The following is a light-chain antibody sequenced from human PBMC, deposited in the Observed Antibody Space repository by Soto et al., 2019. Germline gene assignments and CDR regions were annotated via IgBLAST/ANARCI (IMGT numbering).Light chain of an antibody. V-gene: IGKV3-20*01. CDR1: QSVSSSY. CDR3: QQYGSSPRT. CDR2: GAS. Sequence: EIVLTQSPGTLSLSPGERATLSCRASQSVSSSYLAWYQQKPGLAPRLLIYGASSRATGIPDRFSGSGSGTDFTLTISRLEAEDFAVYYCQQYGSSPRTFGQGTKVDIK. J-gene: IGKJ1*01.